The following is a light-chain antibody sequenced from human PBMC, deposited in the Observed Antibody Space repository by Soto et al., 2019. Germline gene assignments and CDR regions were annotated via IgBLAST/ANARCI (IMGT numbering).Light chain of an antibody. Sequence: AIQMTQSPSSLSASLGDSVAITCRASQDIKNDLDWYRHRPGTAPKLLIYAATALQSGVPLRVSGSGSGTDFTLTIRNLQPEASATYYCLQDYSHPPSFGQGTRREIK. V-gene: IGKV1-6*01. CDR3: LQDYSHPPS. CDR2: AAT. J-gene: IGKJ2*01. CDR1: QDIKND.